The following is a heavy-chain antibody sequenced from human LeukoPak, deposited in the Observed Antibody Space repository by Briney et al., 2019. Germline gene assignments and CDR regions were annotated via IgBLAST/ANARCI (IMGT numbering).Heavy chain of an antibody. V-gene: IGHV3-49*03. Sequence: PGRSLRLSCTASGFTFGAYAMSWFRQAPGKGLEWVGFIRSKAYGGTTAYAASVKGRFSISRDDSTSIAYLQINSLTTEDTAVYYCTSSGYSSGWFDYYYYGMDVWGQGTTVTVSS. D-gene: IGHD6-19*01. J-gene: IGHJ6*02. CDR3: TSSGYSSGWFDYYYYGMDV. CDR2: IRSKAYGGTT. CDR1: GFTFGAYA.